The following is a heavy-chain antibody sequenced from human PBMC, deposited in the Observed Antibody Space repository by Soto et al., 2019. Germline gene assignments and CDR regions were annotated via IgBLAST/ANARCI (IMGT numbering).Heavy chain of an antibody. V-gene: IGHV3-23*01. D-gene: IGHD6-19*01. J-gene: IGHJ4*02. Sequence: GGSLRLSCAASGFTFTSYAMSWVRQAPGKGLEWVSAVSYNGGSTYYADSVKGRFTIYRDNSENTLYLQMNSLRAEDTAVYYCAKGEWLDNWGRGTLVTVSS. CDR1: GFTFTSYA. CDR2: VSYNGGST. CDR3: AKGEWLDN.